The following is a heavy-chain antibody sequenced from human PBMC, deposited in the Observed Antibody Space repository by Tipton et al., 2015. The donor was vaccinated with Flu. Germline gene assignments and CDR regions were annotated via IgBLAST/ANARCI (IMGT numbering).Heavy chain of an antibody. V-gene: IGHV4-38-2*01. J-gene: IGHJ6*02. CDR1: GDSIGSRYF. CDR3: ASITMIRGNYYFGMDV. Sequence: TLSLTCSVSGDSIGSRYFWGWIRRPPGKGLEWIGNIHRSGSTYYNPSLKSRVAISVDTSKNQFPLRLSSVTAADTAVYYCASITMIRGNYYFGMDVWGQGTTVTVSS. CDR2: IHRSGST. D-gene: IGHD3-10*01.